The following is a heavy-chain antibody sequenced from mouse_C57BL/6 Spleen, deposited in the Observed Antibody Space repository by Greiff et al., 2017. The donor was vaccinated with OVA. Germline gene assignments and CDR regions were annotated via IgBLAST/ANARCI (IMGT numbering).Heavy chain of an antibody. CDR3: TRRRALYYDPFAY. Sequence: EVMLVESGGGLVQPGGSMKLSCAASGFTFSDAWMDWVRQSPEKGLEWVAEIRNKANNHATYYAESVKGRFTISRDDSKSSVYLQMTSLRAEDTGIYYCTRRRALYYDPFAYWGQGTLVTVSA. CDR2: IRNKANNHAT. J-gene: IGHJ3*01. D-gene: IGHD2-4*01. V-gene: IGHV6-6*01. CDR1: GFTFSDAW.